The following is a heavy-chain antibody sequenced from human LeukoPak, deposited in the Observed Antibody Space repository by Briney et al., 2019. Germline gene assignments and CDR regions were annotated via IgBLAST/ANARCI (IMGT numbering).Heavy chain of an antibody. Sequence: GRSLRLSCAASGXTFSSYGMHWVRQAPGKGLEWVVVISYDGGTKYYADSVKGRLTISRDNSMNTLYLQMNSLRAEDTAVYYCAKTQSSSWYYFDYWGQGTLVTVSS. CDR1: GXTFSSYG. CDR3: AKTQSSSWYYFDY. CDR2: ISYDGGTK. J-gene: IGHJ4*02. V-gene: IGHV3-30*18. D-gene: IGHD6-13*01.